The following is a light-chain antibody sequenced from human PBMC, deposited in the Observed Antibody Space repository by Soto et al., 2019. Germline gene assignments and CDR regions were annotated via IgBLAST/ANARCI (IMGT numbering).Light chain of an antibody. Sequence: DIQMTQSPSSLSASVGDRVTITCRASQGIRSWLAWYQQKPGRAPKPLIYDASSLQSGVPSGFSGSGSGTDFTLTISRLEPEDFAVYYCQQYDNSPGYTFGQGTKVDIK. CDR3: QQYDNSPGYT. J-gene: IGKJ2*01. CDR2: DAS. CDR1: QGIRSW. V-gene: IGKV1D-16*01.